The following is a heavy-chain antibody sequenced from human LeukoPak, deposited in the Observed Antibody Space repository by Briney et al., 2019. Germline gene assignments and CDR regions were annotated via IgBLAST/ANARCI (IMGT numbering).Heavy chain of an antibody. CDR2: IYYSGST. Sequence: SETLSLTCTVSGGSNSSYYWSWIRQPPGKGLEWIGYIYYSGSTNYNPSLKSRVTISVDTSKNQFSLKLSSVTAADTAVYYCARDVLRYCSGGSCYTGRAFDIWGQGTMVTVSS. CDR3: ARDVLRYCSGGSCYTGRAFDI. CDR1: GGSNSSYY. V-gene: IGHV4-59*01. D-gene: IGHD2-15*01. J-gene: IGHJ3*02.